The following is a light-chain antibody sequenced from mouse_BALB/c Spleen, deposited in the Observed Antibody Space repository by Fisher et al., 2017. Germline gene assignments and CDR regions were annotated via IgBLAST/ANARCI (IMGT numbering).Light chain of an antibody. J-gene: IGKJ2*01. CDR2: LTS. Sequence: IVITQSPALMSASPGEKVTMTCSASSSVSYMYWYQQKPRSSPKPWIYLTSNLASGVPARFSGSGSGTFYSLTISSMEAEDAATYYCQQWSSNPYTFGGGTKLEIK. CDR3: QQWSSNPYT. CDR1: SSVSY. V-gene: IGKV4-68*01.